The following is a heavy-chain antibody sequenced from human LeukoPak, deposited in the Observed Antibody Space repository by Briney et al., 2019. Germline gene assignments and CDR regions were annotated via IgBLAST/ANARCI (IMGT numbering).Heavy chain of an antibody. J-gene: IGHJ6*03. D-gene: IGHD2-15*01. CDR1: GSTFSSYA. Sequence: ASVKVSCKASGSTFSSYAISWVRQAPGQGLEWMGGIIPIFGTANYAQKFQGRVTITTDESTSTAYMELSSLRSEDTAVYYCATQEDIVVVVAATLGHYYYYMDVWGKGTTVTVSS. V-gene: IGHV1-69*05. CDR3: ATQEDIVVVVAATLGHYYYYMDV. CDR2: IIPIFGTA.